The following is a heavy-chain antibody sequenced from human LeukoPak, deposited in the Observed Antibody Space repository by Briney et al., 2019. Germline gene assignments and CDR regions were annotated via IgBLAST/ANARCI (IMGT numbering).Heavy chain of an antibody. CDR2: IYPGYSDT. J-gene: IGHJ3*02. D-gene: IGHD3-10*01. Sequence: GESLKISCKGSGYSFTSYWIGWVRQMPGKGLEWMGIIYPGYSDTRYSPSFQGQVTISADKSISTAYLQWSSLKGSDTAMYYCARLRDYGSGSYYTGGNAFDIWGQGTMVTVSS. CDR1: GYSFTSYW. V-gene: IGHV5-51*01. CDR3: ARLRDYGSGSYYTGGNAFDI.